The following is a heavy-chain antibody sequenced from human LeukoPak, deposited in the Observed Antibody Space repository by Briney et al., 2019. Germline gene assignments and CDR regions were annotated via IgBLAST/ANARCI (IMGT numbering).Heavy chain of an antibody. V-gene: IGHV3-7*01. Sequence: GGSLRLSCAASGFTFSSYWMSWVRQAPGKGLEWVANIKQDGSEKYYVDSVKGRFTISRDNAKNSLYLQMNSLRAEDTAVYYCARGGDSSGYYRPFDYWGQGTLVTVSS. J-gene: IGHJ4*02. CDR1: GFTFSSYW. CDR3: ARGGDSSGYYRPFDY. CDR2: IKQDGSEK. D-gene: IGHD3-22*01.